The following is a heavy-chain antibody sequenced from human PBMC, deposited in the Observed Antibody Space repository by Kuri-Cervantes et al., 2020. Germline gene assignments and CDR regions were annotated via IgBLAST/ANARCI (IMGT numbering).Heavy chain of an antibody. CDR2: ISYDGSNK. CDR3: ARHPGGYDILTGYYGVTPGEKFDY. V-gene: IGHV3-30-3*01. D-gene: IGHD3-9*01. Sequence: GGSLRLSCAASGFTFSSYAMHWVRQAPGKGLEWVAVISYDGSNKYYSDSVKGRFTISRDNSKNTLYLQMNSLRAEDTAVYYCARHPGGYDILTGYYGVTPGEKFDYWGQGTLVTVSS. J-gene: IGHJ4*02. CDR1: GFTFSSYA.